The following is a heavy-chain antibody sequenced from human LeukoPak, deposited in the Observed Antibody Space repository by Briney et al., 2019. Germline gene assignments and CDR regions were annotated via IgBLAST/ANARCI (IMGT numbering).Heavy chain of an antibody. D-gene: IGHD4-11*01. CDR2: IRNEANSHTT. Sequence: GGSLRLSCAASGFTFSGHYMDWVRQAPGKGLEWVGRIRNEANSHTTEYAASVKGRFTISRDDSKNSLYLQMNSLKTEDTAVYFCAREEFSHYVPFFDYWGQGTLVTVSS. CDR1: GFTFSGHY. V-gene: IGHV3-72*01. CDR3: AREEFSHYVPFFDY. J-gene: IGHJ4*02.